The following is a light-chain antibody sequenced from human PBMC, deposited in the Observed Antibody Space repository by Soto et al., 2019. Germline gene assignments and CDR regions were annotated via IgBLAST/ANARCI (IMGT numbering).Light chain of an antibody. Sequence: QPVLTQPPSASGTPGQRVTISCSGSSSNIGSNYVYWYQQLPGTAPKLLIYRNDQRPSGVPDRFSGSKSGTSASLAISGLRSEDEADYYCAAWDGSLSGYVFGTGTKLTVL. V-gene: IGLV1-47*01. J-gene: IGLJ1*01. CDR2: RND. CDR3: AAWDGSLSGYV. CDR1: SSNIGSNY.